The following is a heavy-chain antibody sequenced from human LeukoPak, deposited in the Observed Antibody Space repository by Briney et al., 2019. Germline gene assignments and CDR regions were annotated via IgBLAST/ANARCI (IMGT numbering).Heavy chain of an antibody. V-gene: IGHV3-66*01. CDR2: IYSGGST. CDR3: ARVTPVVPAAMDYYYGMDV. CDR1: GFTVSSNY. Sequence: PGGSLRLSCAASGFTVSSNYMSWVRQAPGKGLEWVSVIYSGGSTYYADSVKGRFTISRDNSKNTLYLQMNSLRAEDTAVYYCARVTPVVPAAMDYYYGMDVWGQGTTVTVSS. J-gene: IGHJ6*02. D-gene: IGHD2-2*01.